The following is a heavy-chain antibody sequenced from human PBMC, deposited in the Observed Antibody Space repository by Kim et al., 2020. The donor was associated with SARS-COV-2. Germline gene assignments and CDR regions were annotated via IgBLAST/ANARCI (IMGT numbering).Heavy chain of an antibody. Sequence: NYAQKFQGRVTITADKSTSTAYMELSSLRSEDPAVYYCAVSYNWNGGFGYWGQGTLVTVSS. CDR3: AVSYNWNGGFGY. D-gene: IGHD1-1*01. V-gene: IGHV1-69*02. J-gene: IGHJ4*02.